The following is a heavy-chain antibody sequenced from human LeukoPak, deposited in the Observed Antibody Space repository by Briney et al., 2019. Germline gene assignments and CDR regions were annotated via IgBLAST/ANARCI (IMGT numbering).Heavy chain of an antibody. CDR3: AVAQRLAHNWFDP. D-gene: IGHD6-19*01. CDR1: GYTFTGYY. CDR2: INPNSGGT. J-gene: IGHJ5*02. Sequence: GASVTVSCKASGYTFTGYYMHWVRQAPGQGLEWMGWINPNSGGTNYAQKFQGRVTMTRDTSISTAYMELSRLRSDDTAVYYCAVAQRLAHNWFDPWGQGTLVTVSS. V-gene: IGHV1-2*02.